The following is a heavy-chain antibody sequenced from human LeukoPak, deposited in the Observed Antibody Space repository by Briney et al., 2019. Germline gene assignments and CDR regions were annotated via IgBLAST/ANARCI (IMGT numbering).Heavy chain of an antibody. D-gene: IGHD3-9*01. CDR1: GFTFSSYS. CDR3: ARSDILTGYYMGLAFDI. CDR2: ISSSSSTI. V-gene: IGHV3-48*04. J-gene: IGHJ3*02. Sequence: GGSLRLSCAASGFTFSSYSMNWVRQAPGKGLEWVSYISSSSSTIYYADSVKGRFTISRDNAKNSLYLQMNSLRAEDTAVYYCARSDILTGYYMGLAFDIWGQGTMVTVSS.